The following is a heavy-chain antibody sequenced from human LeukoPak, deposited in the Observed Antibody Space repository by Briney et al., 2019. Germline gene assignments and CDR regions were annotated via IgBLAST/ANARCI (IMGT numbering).Heavy chain of an antibody. CDR1: GFTFSDHW. V-gene: IGHV3-7*03. D-gene: IGHD2-15*01. Sequence: GGSLRLSCAASGFTFSDHWMSWVRQAPGRGLEWVANISQHGTEKYYVDSVKGRFTISRDNAKNSLYLQMNSLRADDTAVYYCARAPYCSGGGCYAPGFYYFDSWGQGTLSPFPQ. J-gene: IGHJ4*02. CDR3: ARAPYCSGGGCYAPGFYYFDS. CDR2: ISQHGTEK.